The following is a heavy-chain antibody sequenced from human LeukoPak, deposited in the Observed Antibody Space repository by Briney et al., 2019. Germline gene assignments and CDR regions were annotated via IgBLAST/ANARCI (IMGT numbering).Heavy chain of an antibody. CDR3: TRDRVNDHWFDH. Sequence: GGSLRLSCTASGFTFCDYAMSWVREAPGKGLEGVGFIRSKAYGGTTEYAASLKGRFTISRDESKSIAYLQMNSLKTEDTAVYYCTRDRVNDHWFDHWGQGALVTVAS. CDR2: IRSKAYGGTT. D-gene: IGHD1-1*01. CDR1: GFTFCDYA. V-gene: IGHV3-49*04. J-gene: IGHJ5*02.